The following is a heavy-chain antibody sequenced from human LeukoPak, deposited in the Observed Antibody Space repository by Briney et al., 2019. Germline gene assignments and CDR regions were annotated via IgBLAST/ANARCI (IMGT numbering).Heavy chain of an antibody. D-gene: IGHD3-10*01. CDR2: IFYTGST. CDR1: GSSKNTHY. V-gene: IGHV4-59*11. J-gene: IGHJ4*02. CDR3: TRSTRSSALLT. Sequence: PSETLSLTCSVSGSSKNTHYWSWIRLPPGKGPEWIGHIFYTGSTNYNPSLKSRVTMSVDRSNNQFSLRLRSVTAADTAIYYCTRSTRSSALLTWGQGILVAVSS.